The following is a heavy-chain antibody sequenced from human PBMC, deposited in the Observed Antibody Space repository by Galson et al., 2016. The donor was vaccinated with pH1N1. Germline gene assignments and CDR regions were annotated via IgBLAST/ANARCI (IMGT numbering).Heavy chain of an antibody. Sequence: SVKVSCKASGYTLSSLYIHWVRQAPGHGLEWMGAISPSGVDANYAQKFQGRVTMTRDTSTSTVYMELNSLRSDGTALYYCATIAYWGQGTLVTVSS. CDR3: ATIAY. CDR2: ISPSGVDA. J-gene: IGHJ4*02. V-gene: IGHV1-46*01. CDR1: GYTLSSLY.